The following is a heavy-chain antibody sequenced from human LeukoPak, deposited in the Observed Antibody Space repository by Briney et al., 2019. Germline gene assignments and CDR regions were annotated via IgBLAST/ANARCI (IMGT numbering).Heavy chain of an antibody. D-gene: IGHD6-19*01. V-gene: IGHV4-59*01. Sequence: PSETLSLTCTVSNGSISSFYWTWIRQPPGKGLEWIGYIYYTGTTDYNPSLKSRVTISVDTSKNQFSLKLSSVTAADTAVYYCARLPGIAESGKAVDYWGQGTLVTVSS. CDR1: NGSISSFY. J-gene: IGHJ4*02. CDR3: ARLPGIAESGKAVDY. CDR2: IYYTGTT.